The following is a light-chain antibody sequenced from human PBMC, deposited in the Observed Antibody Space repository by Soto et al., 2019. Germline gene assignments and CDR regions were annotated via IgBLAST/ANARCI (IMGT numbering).Light chain of an antibody. CDR2: SNN. Sequence: QSALTQPPSASGTPGQRVTISCSGSSSNIRSNTVNWFHQLPGTAPKLLIYSNNQRPSGVPDRFSGSKSGTSASLAISGLQSEDEADYYCAAWDGSLNGWVFGGGTKVTVL. J-gene: IGLJ3*02. V-gene: IGLV1-44*01. CDR3: AAWDGSLNGWV. CDR1: SSNIRSNT.